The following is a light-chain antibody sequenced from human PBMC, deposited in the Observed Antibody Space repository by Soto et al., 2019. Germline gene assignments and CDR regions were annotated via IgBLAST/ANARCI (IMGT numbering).Light chain of an antibody. J-gene: IGKJ4*01. CDR2: DAS. CDR3: QQRSQWPLT. Sequence: EIVLTQSPATLSLSPGDRATLSCGASQSVDSYLAWYQHKHGQAPRLLIYDASRRATGIPARFSGSGSGTDFTLTISSLEPEDFAVYYCQQRSQWPLTFGGGTKVEI. V-gene: IGKV3-11*01. CDR1: QSVDSY.